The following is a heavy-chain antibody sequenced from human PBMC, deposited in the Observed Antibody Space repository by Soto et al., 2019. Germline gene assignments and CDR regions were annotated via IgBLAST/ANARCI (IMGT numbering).Heavy chain of an antibody. CDR1: GFTLSSYW. CDR3: ARVAGVNGDYVNWFDP. Sequence: EVQLVESGGGLVQPGGSLRLSCAASGFTLSSYWMHWVRQAPGKGLVWVSRISSDGSNTAYADSVKGRFTISRDNARNMLYLQMNSLRAEDTAVYYCARVAGVNGDYVNWFDPWGQGTLVTVSS. CDR2: ISSDGSNT. D-gene: IGHD4-17*01. J-gene: IGHJ5*02. V-gene: IGHV3-74*01.